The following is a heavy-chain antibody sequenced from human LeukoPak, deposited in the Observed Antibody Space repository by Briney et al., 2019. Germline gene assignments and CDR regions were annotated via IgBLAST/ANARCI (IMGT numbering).Heavy chain of an antibody. D-gene: IGHD2/OR15-2a*01. Sequence: SGPTLVNPTETLTLTCTFSGFSLTTSGVGVGWIRQPPGKALERLGLIYWDDDTRYSPSLKTRVTISKDTSKNEVVLRMTDVGPEDTATYYCARWTAPFKLLGIVLSSSDYCFDSWGQGVLVTVSA. CDR2: IYWDDDT. CDR3: ARWTAPFKLLGIVLSSSDYCFDS. V-gene: IGHV2-5*02. CDR1: GFSLTTSGVG. J-gene: IGHJ4*02.